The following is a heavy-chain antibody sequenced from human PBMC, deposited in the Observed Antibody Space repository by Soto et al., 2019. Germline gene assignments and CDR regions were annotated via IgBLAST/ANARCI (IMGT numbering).Heavy chain of an antibody. V-gene: IGHV3-30-3*01. J-gene: IGHJ4*02. CDR1: GFTFSSHS. CDR2: ISYDGSIK. Sequence: VQLVESGGGVVQPGRSLRLSCAASGFTFSSHSIQWVRQAPGKGLEWVAVISYDGSIKYYADSAKGRFTISRDNSKNTAYLQMNSLRAEDTAVFYCAREWSTSGDLDYWGQGTLVIVSS. CDR3: AREWSTSGDLDY. D-gene: IGHD3-10*01.